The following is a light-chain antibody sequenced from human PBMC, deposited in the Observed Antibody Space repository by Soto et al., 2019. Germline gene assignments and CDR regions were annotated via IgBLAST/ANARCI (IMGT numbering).Light chain of an antibody. CDR2: DVS. CDR1: RSDVGGYNY. J-gene: IGLJ1*01. Sequence: QSVLTQPASVSGSPGQSITISCTGTRSDVGGYNYVSWYQQHPGKATKLMIYDVSNRPSGVSNRFSGSKSGNTASLTISGLQAEDEADYYCSSYTSSSTYVFGTGTKVTVL. V-gene: IGLV2-14*01. CDR3: SSYTSSSTYV.